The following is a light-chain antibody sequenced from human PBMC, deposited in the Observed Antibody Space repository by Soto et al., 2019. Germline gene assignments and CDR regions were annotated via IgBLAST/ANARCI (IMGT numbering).Light chain of an antibody. CDR3: QQYYSYLT. CDR1: QGISSY. J-gene: IGKJ4*01. V-gene: IGKV1-8*01. Sequence: AIRMTQSPSSLSASTGDRVPITCRASQGISSYLAWYQQKPGKAPKLLIYAASTLQSGVPSRFSGSGSGTDFTLTISCLQSEDFATYYCQQYYSYLTFGGGTKVDIK. CDR2: AAS.